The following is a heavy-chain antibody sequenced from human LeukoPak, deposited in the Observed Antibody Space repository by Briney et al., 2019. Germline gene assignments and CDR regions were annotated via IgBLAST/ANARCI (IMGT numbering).Heavy chain of an antibody. V-gene: IGHV4-59*01. D-gene: IGHD1-1*01. CDR2: IYYSGST. CDR1: GGSISGYY. CDR3: ARARRYTNNYFDY. J-gene: IGHJ4*02. Sequence: PSETLSLTCTVSGGSISGYYWSWIRQPPGKGLEWIGYIYYSGSTNYNPSLKSRVTISVDTSKNQFSLKLSSVTAADTAVYYCARARRYTNNYFDYWGQGTLVTVSS.